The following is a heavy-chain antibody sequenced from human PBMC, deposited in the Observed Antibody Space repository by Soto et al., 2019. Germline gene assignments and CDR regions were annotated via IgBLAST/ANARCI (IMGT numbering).Heavy chain of an antibody. CDR2: LNVDTGGT. Sequence: SVKVSCKASGCRFTTFYIHWVRQAPGQGLEWMGRLNVDTGGTTYAQKFQGRVTMTRDTYISTAYMEVTNVKSDDTAIYYCARDANFVFRGYSFAFDFWG. J-gene: IGHJ3*01. V-gene: IGHV1-2*06. CDR1: GCRFTTFY. D-gene: IGHD5-12*01. CDR3: ARDANFVFRGYSFAFDF.